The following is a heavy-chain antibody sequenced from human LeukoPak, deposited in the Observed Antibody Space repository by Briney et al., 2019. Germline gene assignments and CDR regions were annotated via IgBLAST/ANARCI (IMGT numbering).Heavy chain of an antibody. Sequence: ASVKVSCKASGYTFTGYYMHWVRQAPGQGLEWMGWINPNSGGTNYAQKFQGRVTMTRDTSISTASMELSRLRSDDTAVSHCARAEYSDILTGYRHPHAFDIWGQGTMVTVSS. J-gene: IGHJ3*02. CDR2: INPNSGGT. D-gene: IGHD3-9*01. V-gene: IGHV1-2*02. CDR1: GYTFTGYY. CDR3: ARAEYSDILTGYRHPHAFDI.